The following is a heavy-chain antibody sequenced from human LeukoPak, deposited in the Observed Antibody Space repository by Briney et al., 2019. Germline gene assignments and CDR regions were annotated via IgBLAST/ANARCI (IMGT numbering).Heavy chain of an antibody. CDR2: IYYSGST. Sequence: SETLSLTCTVSGGSISSYYWSWIRQPPGKGLEWIGYIYYSGSTNYNPSLKSRVTISVDTSKNQFSLKLSSVTAADTAMYYCAGWFHAFDIWGQGTMVTVSS. CDR3: AGWFHAFDI. D-gene: IGHD2-15*01. V-gene: IGHV4-59*01. J-gene: IGHJ3*02. CDR1: GGSISSYY.